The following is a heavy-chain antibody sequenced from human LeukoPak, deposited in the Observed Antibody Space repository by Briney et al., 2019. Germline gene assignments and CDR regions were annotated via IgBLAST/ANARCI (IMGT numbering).Heavy chain of an antibody. D-gene: IGHD2-15*01. CDR1: GFNFIDYS. CDR2: IGISSGNT. J-gene: IGHJ4*01. CDR3: ARDHCYAFDN. V-gene: IGHV3-48*01. Sequence: AGGSLRLSCAASGFNFIDYSMNWVRQAPGKGLEWISYIGISSGNTKYADSVKGRFTISRDKARNSLYLQMNSLRVEDTAMYYCARDHCYAFDNWGHGTLVTVSS.